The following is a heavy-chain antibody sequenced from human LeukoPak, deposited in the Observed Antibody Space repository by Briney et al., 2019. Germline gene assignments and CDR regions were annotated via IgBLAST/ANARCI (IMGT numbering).Heavy chain of an antibody. CDR2: IYSAGST. Sequence: RGSLRISLAASGFTVSSNYMSLVRQAPRKGLESVSVIYSAGSTYYADSVKGRFTISRDNSKNTLYLQMNSLRAEDTAVYYCARGNYGDYGGAFDIWGQGTMVTVSS. CDR1: GFTVSSNY. V-gene: IGHV3-53*01. D-gene: IGHD4-17*01. J-gene: IGHJ3*02. CDR3: ARGNYGDYGGAFDI.